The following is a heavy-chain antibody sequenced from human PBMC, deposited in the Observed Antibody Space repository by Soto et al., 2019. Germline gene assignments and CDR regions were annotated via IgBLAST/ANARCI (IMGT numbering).Heavy chain of an antibody. Sequence: PGGSLRLSCAAAGFTFRSYAMSWVRQAPGKGLEWVSAISGSGGSTYYADSVKGRFTISRDNSKNTLYLQMNSLRAEDTAVYYCAKDSRMGTYYYGSGSYYTDYYYYYGMDVWGQGTTVTVSS. D-gene: IGHD3-10*01. CDR1: GFTFRSYA. J-gene: IGHJ6*02. CDR2: ISGSGGST. CDR3: AKDSRMGTYYYGSGSYYTDYYYYYGMDV. V-gene: IGHV3-23*01.